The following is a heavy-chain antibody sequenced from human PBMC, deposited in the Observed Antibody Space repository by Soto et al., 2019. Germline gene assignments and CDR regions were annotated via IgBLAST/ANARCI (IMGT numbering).Heavy chain of an antibody. CDR1: GGSISSSSYY. J-gene: IGHJ4*02. V-gene: IGHV4-39*01. D-gene: IGHD3-9*01. Sequence: SETLSLTCAVSGGSISSSSYYWGWIRQPPGKGLEWIGSIYYSGSTYYNPSLKSRVTISVDTSKNQFSLKLSSVTAADTAVYYCARLTYYDILTGSYYFDYWGQGTLVTVSS. CDR2: IYYSGST. CDR3: ARLTYYDILTGSYYFDY.